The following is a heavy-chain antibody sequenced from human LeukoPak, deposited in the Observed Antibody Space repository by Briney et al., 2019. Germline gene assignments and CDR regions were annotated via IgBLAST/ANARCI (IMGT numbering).Heavy chain of an antibody. Sequence: GGSLRLSCAASGFSFSSYWMSWMRQAPGKGLEWVANIKFDGNEEYYVDSVKGRFAISRDNSKNTLYLQMNSLRAEDTAVYYCARDMGDTAMVNFGENDYWGQGTLVTVSS. V-gene: IGHV3-7*01. CDR2: IKFDGNEE. CDR1: GFSFSSYW. CDR3: ARDMGDTAMVNFGENDY. J-gene: IGHJ4*02. D-gene: IGHD5-18*01.